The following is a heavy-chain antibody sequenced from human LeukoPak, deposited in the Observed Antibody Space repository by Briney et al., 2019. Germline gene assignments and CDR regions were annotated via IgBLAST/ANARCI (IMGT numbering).Heavy chain of an antibody. J-gene: IGHJ3*02. CDR1: GGSITSASYY. V-gene: IGHV4-39*07. CDR2: IYDSGNT. Sequence: PSETLSLTCTVSGGSITSASYYWGWVRQPPGKGLEWIATIYDSGNTYYNPSLKSRVTISVDTSKNQFSLKLSSVTAADTAVYYCARGGYLDAFDIWGQGTMVTVSS. CDR3: ARGGYLDAFDI. D-gene: IGHD3-22*01.